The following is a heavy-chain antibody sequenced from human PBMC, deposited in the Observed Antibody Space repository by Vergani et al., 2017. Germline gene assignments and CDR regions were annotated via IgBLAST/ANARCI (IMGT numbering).Heavy chain of an antibody. D-gene: IGHD2-2*01. Sequence: EVQLVESGGGLVQPGGSLRLSCAASGFTFSSYAMHWVRQAPGKGLECVSAISSNGGSTYYANSVKGRFTIYRDNSKNTLYLQMGSLRAEDMAVYYCSGASSWRMSRWFDPWGQGTLVTVSS. CDR3: SGASSWRMSRWFDP. CDR2: ISSNGGST. J-gene: IGHJ5*02. V-gene: IGHV3-64*01. CDR1: GFTFSSYA.